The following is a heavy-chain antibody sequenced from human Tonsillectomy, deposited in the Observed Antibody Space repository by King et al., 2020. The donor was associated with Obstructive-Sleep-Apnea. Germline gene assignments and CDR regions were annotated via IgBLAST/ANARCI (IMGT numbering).Heavy chain of an antibody. J-gene: IGHJ4*02. CDR1: GGSISNYY. Sequence: VQLQESGPGLVKPSETLSLTCTVSGGSISNYYWSWIRQPPGKGLEWIGYMYYSGSSNFNPSLKSRVTISADTSQIQFSLRLSSVTAADTAVYYCARHRGVEDYGGYGDYFDYWGQGTLVTVSS. D-gene: IGHD5-12*01. V-gene: IGHV4-59*08. CDR2: MYYSGSS. CDR3: ARHRGVEDYGGYGDYFDY.